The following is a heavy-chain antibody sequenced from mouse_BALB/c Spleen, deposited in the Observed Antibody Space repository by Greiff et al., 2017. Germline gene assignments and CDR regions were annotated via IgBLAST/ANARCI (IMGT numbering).Heavy chain of an antibody. V-gene: IGHV1S81*02. CDR2: INPSNGGT. CDR3: TRSERSWFAY. J-gene: IGHJ3*01. CDR1: GYTFTSYY. Sequence: QVQLQQSGAELVKPGASVKLSCKASGYTFTSYYMYWVKQRPGQGLEWIGEINPSNGGTNFNEKFKSKATLTVDKSSSTAYMQLSSLTSEDSAVYYCTRSERSWFAYWGQGTLVTVSA.